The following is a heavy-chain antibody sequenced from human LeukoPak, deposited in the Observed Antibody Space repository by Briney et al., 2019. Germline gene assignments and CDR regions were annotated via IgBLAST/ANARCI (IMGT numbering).Heavy chain of an antibody. D-gene: IGHD3-22*01. J-gene: IGHJ4*02. CDR2: IYYSGST. Sequence: LRLSCAASGFTFSDFYMSWIRQHPGKGLEWIGYIYYSGSTYYNPSLKSRVTISVDTSKNQFSLKLSSVTAADTAVYYCARDSRSGYYSLYYFDYWGQGTLVTVSS. V-gene: IGHV4-31*02. CDR1: GFTFSDFY. CDR3: ARDSRSGYYSLYYFDY.